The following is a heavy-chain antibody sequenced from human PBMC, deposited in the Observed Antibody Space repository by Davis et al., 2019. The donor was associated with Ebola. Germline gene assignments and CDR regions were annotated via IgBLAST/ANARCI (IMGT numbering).Heavy chain of an antibody. CDR3: ARDRKKRYDFEATYMDV. CDR1: GGSISSGGYY. Sequence: PSETLSLTCTVSGGSISSGGYYWSWIRQHPGKGLEWIGYIYYSGSTYYNPSLKSRVTISVDTSKNQFSLKLSSVTAADTAVYYCARDRKKRYDFEATYMDVWGKGTTVTVSS. J-gene: IGHJ6*03. CDR2: IYYSGST. D-gene: IGHD3-3*01. V-gene: IGHV4-31*03.